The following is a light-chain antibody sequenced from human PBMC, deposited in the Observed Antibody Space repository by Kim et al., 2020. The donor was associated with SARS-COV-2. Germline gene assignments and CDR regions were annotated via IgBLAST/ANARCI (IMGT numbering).Light chain of an antibody. Sequence: GDRVTITCRASQSISTWLAWYQQKPGKAPKLLIYDASSLESGVPSRFSGGGSGAGFTLTISSLQPDDFATYYCQQYNSYSLTFGQGTKVDIK. CDR2: DAS. CDR1: QSISTW. CDR3: QQYNSYSLT. V-gene: IGKV1-5*01. J-gene: IGKJ1*01.